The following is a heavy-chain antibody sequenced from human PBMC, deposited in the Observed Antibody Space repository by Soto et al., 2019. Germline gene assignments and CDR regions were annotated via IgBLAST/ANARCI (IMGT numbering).Heavy chain of an antibody. D-gene: IGHD3-16*01. V-gene: IGHV4-59*01. CDR3: ARGVGYYETSGYFSFDS. J-gene: IGHJ4*02. Sequence: SETLSLTCNLSGGSFHNFYWLWIRQPPGKGLEWVGHVHYSGSTNYSPSLNSRATISLDTSKSQLSLKLRSVTAADTAMYLCARGVGYYETSGYFSFDSWGQGIPVTVSS. CDR2: VHYSGST. CDR1: GGSFHNFY.